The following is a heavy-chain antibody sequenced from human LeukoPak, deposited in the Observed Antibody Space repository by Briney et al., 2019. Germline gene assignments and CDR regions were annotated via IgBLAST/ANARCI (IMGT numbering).Heavy chain of an antibody. CDR3: ARDRAGSYYRD. J-gene: IGHJ4*02. CDR1: GGTFSSYA. D-gene: IGHD3-10*01. V-gene: IGHV1-69*05. CDR2: IIPIFGTA. Sequence: ASVKVSCKASGGTFSSYAISWVRQAPGQGLEWMGGIIPIFGTANYAQKFQARVTTTTDESTSTAYMELSSLRSEDTTVYYCARDRAGSYYRDWGQGTLVTVSS.